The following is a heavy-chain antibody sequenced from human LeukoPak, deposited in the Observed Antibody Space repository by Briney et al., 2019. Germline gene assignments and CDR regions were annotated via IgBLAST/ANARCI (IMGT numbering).Heavy chain of an antibody. J-gene: IGHJ4*02. CDR1: GFTFSSYG. D-gene: IGHD6-13*01. CDR2: ISYDGSNK. Sequence: PGGSLRLSCAASGFTFSSYGMHWVRQAPGKGLEWVAVISYDGSNKYYADSVKGRLTISRDNSKNTLYLQMNSLRAEDTAVYYCATIAAAGYYFDYWGQGTLVTVSS. CDR3: ATIAAAGYYFDY. V-gene: IGHV3-30*03.